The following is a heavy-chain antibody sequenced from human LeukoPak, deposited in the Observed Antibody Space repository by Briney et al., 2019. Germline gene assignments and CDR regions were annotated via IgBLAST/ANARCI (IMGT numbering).Heavy chain of an antibody. V-gene: IGHV3-30*04. D-gene: IGHD6-13*01. CDR1: GGTFTSSP. Sequence: PGGSLRLSCAASGGTFTSSPMHWVRQAPGKGLEWVAVISYDGGDKYSADSVKGRFTVSRDNSKNTLSLQRNSLRPEDTAVYYCASSNPRFLWYSHLESWGQGTLVTVSS. J-gene: IGHJ5*02. CDR2: ISYDGGDK. CDR3: ASSNPRFLWYSHLES.